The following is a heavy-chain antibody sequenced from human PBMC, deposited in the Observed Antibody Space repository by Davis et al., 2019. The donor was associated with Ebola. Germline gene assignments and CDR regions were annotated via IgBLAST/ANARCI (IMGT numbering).Heavy chain of an antibody. CDR1: GFMFSSYV. CDR3: AKDTSNIWFDV. D-gene: IGHD1-26*01. CDR2: LGTSADT. V-gene: IGHV3-23*01. Sequence: GGSLRLSCAASGFMFSSYVMSWVRQAPGKGLEWFSTLGTSADTYYADSVKGRFTISRDNSKNTLYLQMNGLRVEDTAIYYCAKDTSNIWFDVWGQGTMVTVSS. J-gene: IGHJ3*01.